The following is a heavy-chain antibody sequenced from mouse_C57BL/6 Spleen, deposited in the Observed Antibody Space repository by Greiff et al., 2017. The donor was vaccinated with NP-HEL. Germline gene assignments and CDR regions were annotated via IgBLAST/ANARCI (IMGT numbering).Heavy chain of an antibody. CDR2: INPGSGGT. Sequence: QVQLQQSGAELVRPGTSVKVSCKASGYAFTNYLIEWVKQRPGQGLEWIGVINPGSGGTNYNEKFKGKATLTADKSSSTAYMQLSSLTSEDSAVYFCASSYDYGYAMDYWGQGTSVTVSS. CDR3: ASSYDYGYAMDY. V-gene: IGHV1-54*01. D-gene: IGHD2-4*01. J-gene: IGHJ4*01. CDR1: GYAFTNYL.